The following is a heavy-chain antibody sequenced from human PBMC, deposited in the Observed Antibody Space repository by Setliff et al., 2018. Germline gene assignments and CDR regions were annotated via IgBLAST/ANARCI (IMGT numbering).Heavy chain of an antibody. V-gene: IGHV4-61*05. J-gene: IGHJ5*02. CDR1: GGSISRSSYY. Sequence: SETLSLTCTVSGGSISRSSYYWGWIRQPPGKGLEWIGYIYYSGSTNYNPSLKSRVTRSVDTSKNQFSLKLSSVPAADTAVYYCARHVLGYSSSYNWFDPWGQGTLVTVSS. D-gene: IGHD6-6*01. CDR2: IYYSGST. CDR3: ARHVLGYSSSYNWFDP.